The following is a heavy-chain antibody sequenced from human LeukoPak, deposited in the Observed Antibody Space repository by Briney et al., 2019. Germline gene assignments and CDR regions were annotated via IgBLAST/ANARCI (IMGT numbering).Heavy chain of an antibody. D-gene: IGHD3-10*01. CDR3: ARGSVGYYGSGSYYDY. J-gene: IGHJ4*02. V-gene: IGHV3-30*02. CDR1: GFTFSSYG. CDR2: IRYDGSNK. Sequence: PGGSLRLSCAASGFTFSSYGMHWVRQAPGKGLEWVAFIRYDGSNKYYADSVKGRFTISRDNAKNSLYLQMNSLRAEDTAVYYCARGSVGYYGSGSYYDYWGQGTLVTVSS.